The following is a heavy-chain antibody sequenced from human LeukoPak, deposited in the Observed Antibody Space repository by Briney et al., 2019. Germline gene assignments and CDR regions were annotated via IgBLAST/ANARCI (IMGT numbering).Heavy chain of an antibody. CDR1: GFTLSTYG. D-gene: IGHD1-26*01. CDR3: ARDVVGATYFD. CDR2: ISHDGNSK. Sequence: GGSLRLSCAASGFTLSTYGMHWVRQAPGKGLEWVAMISHDGNSKQYADFAKGRFTISRDNSKNTLYLQMNSLTTEDTAVYYCARDVVGATYFDWGQGTLVTVSS. J-gene: IGHJ4*02. V-gene: IGHV3-30*03.